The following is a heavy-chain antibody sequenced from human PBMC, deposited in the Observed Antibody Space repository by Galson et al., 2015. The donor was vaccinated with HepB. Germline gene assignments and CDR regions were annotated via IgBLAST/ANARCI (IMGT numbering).Heavy chain of an antibody. CDR2: ISSSSDFI. D-gene: IGHD1-7*01. J-gene: IGHJ4*02. CDR1: GFTFNHYN. CDR3: ARTAVMIGVTGTLFHFDY. V-gene: IGHV3-21*01. Sequence: SLRLSCAASGFTFNHYNMNWVRQAPGKGLEWISSISSSSDFIYYADSVQGRFTTSRDNPRNSLYLQMNSLRAEDTAVYYCARTAVMIGVTGTLFHFDYWGQGALVTVSS.